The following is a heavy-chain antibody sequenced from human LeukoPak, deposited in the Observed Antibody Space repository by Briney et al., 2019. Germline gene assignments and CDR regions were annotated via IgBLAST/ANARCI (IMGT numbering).Heavy chain of an antibody. D-gene: IGHD6-13*01. V-gene: IGHV3-74*01. J-gene: IGHJ4*02. CDR1: GFTFRNYW. CDR3: ASASSHRIAAGGDY. CDR2: INSDGSSR. Sequence: GGSLRLSCAASGFTFRNYWMHWVRQAPGKGLVWVSRINSDGSSRNYADSVKGRFTISRDNAKDTLYLQMNSLRAEDTAVYYCASASSHRIAAGGDYWGQGTLVTVSS.